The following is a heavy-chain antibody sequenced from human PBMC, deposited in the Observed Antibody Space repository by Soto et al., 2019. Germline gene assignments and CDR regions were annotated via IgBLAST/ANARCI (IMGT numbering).Heavy chain of an antibody. V-gene: IGHV3-33*01. Sequence: PGGSLRLSCAASGFTFSSYGMHWVRQAPGKGLEWVAVIWYDGSNKYYADSVKGRFTISRDNSKNTLYLQMNSLRAEDTAVYYCARDSCSSTSCLIDYWGQGTLVTVSS. CDR3: ARDSCSSTSCLIDY. D-gene: IGHD2-2*01. CDR2: IWYDGSNK. CDR1: GFTFSSYG. J-gene: IGHJ4*02.